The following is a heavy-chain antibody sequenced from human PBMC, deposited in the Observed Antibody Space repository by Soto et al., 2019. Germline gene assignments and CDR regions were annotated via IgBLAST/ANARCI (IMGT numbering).Heavy chain of an antibody. V-gene: IGHV3-23*01. J-gene: IGHJ3*02. CDR3: AHPRGYGVFDAYDI. Sequence: GGSLRLSCVASGFTFSTYAMSWVRQAPGKGLEWVSALTPSGGETFYADSVKGRFTISRDNSMNALYLQMNSLRIEDTAVYYCAHPRGYGVFDAYDIWGQGTMVTVSS. CDR1: GFTFSTYA. D-gene: IGHD4-17*01. CDR2: LTPSGGET.